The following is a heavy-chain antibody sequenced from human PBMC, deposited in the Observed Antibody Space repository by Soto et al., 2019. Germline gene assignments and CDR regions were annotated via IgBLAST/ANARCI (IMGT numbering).Heavy chain of an antibody. Sequence: QVQLVESGGGVVQPGRSLRLSCAASGFTFSSYGMHWVRQAPGKGLEWVAVIWYDGSNKYYADSVKGRFTISSDNSKNPLYLQMNSLRAEDTAVYYCARGGSSGWYDWFDPWGQGTLVTVSS. CDR1: GFTFSSYG. D-gene: IGHD6-19*01. CDR2: IWYDGSNK. J-gene: IGHJ5*02. V-gene: IGHV3-33*01. CDR3: ARGGSSGWYDWFDP.